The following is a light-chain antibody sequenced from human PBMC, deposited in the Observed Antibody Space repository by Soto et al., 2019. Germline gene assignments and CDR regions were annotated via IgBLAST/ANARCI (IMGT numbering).Light chain of an antibody. CDR1: SGYSNYK. J-gene: IGLJ1*01. V-gene: IGLV9-49*01. CDR3: GADHGSGSNFVSYV. Sequence: QLVLTQPPSASASLGASVTLTCTLSSGYSNYKVDWYQQRPGKGPRFVVRVGTGGIVGSKGGGIPDRFSVLGSGLNRYLTFKSIQEEDGSDYHCGADHGSGSNFVSYVFGTGTKVTVL. CDR2: VGTGGIVG.